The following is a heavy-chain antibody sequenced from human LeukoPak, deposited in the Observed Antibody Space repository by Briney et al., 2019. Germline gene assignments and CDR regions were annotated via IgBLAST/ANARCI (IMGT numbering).Heavy chain of an antibody. CDR3: ARGVTVVVAATEYYYYYYYMEV. CDR1: GGSFSGYY. V-gene: IGHV4-34*01. J-gene: IGHJ6*03. CDR2: INHSGST. D-gene: IGHD2-15*01. Sequence: ASETLSLTCAVYGGSFSGYYWSWIRQPPGKGLEWSGEINHSGSTNYNPSLKSRVTISVDTSKNQFSLKLSSVTAADTAVYYCARGVTVVVAATEYYYYYYYMEVWGKGTTVTVSS.